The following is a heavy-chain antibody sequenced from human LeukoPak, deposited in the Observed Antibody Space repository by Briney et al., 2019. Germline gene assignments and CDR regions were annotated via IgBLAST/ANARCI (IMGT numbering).Heavy chain of an antibody. V-gene: IGHV3-23*01. J-gene: IGHJ3*02. D-gene: IGHD3-3*01. CDR2: ISGSGGST. Sequence: GGSLRLSCAASGFTFSSYAMSWVRQAPGKGLEWVSAISGSGGSTYYADSVKGRFTISRDNSKNTLYLQMNSLRAEATAVYYCAKGLRFLEWPPDAFDIWGQGTMVTVSS. CDR1: GFTFSSYA. CDR3: AKGLRFLEWPPDAFDI.